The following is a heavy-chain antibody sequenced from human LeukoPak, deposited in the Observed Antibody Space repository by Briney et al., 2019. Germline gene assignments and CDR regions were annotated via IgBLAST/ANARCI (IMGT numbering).Heavy chain of an antibody. Sequence: GGSLRLSCAASGFTFSTYAMNWVRQAPAEGLEWVSTIGGGGPTTDYADSVKDRFTTSRYNSKNTLYLQMNSLRAEDTAVYFCARGFLGGTDQYFDSWGQGTLATVSS. CDR2: IGGGGPTT. V-gene: IGHV3-23*01. J-gene: IGHJ4*02. CDR3: ARGFLGGTDQYFDS. CDR1: GFTFSTYA. D-gene: IGHD6-19*01.